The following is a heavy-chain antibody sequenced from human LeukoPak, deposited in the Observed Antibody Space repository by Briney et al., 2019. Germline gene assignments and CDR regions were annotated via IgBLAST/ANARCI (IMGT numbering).Heavy chain of an antibody. D-gene: IGHD3-10*01. CDR2: IYTTGTT. CDR3: AKVAKYYYGPETYFFFEH. Sequence: PSETLSLTCSVSDTSINTYYWSWIRQPAGKGLEWIGHIYTTGTTNSNPSLKSRVTMSIDTSKNQFSLNLRSVTAADTAVYYCAKVAKYYYGPETYFFFEHWGQGTLVTVSS. CDR1: DTSINTYY. V-gene: IGHV4-4*07. J-gene: IGHJ4*02.